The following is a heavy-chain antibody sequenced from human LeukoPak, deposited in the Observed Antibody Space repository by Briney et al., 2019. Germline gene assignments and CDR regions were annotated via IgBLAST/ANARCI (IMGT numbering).Heavy chain of an antibody. J-gene: IGHJ4*02. V-gene: IGHV3-21*01. CDR2: ISSSSSYI. CDR3: ARDRYADYYDSSGYYPY. CDR1: GFTFSSYS. D-gene: IGHD3-22*01. Sequence: GGSLRLSRAASGFTFSSYSMNWVRQAPGKGLEWVSSISSSSSYIYYADSVKGRFTISRDNAKNSLYLQMNSLRAEDTAVYYCARDRYADYYDSSGYYPYWGQGTLVTVSS.